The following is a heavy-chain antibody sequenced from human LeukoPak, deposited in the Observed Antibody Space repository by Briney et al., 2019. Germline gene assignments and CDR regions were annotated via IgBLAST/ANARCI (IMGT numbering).Heavy chain of an antibody. J-gene: IGHJ5*02. V-gene: IGHV1-18*01. Sequence: ASVKVSCKASGYTFTSYGISWVRQAPGQGLEWMGWISAYNGNTNYAQKLQGRVTITRDTSASTAYMELSSLRSEDTAVYYCAREHYDILTGYKNWFDPWGQGTLVTVSS. CDR1: GYTFTSYG. CDR2: ISAYNGNT. D-gene: IGHD3-9*01. CDR3: AREHYDILTGYKNWFDP.